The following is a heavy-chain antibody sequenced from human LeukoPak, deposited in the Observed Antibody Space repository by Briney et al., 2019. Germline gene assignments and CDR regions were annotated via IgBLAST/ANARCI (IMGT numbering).Heavy chain of an antibody. V-gene: IGHV4-39*07. CDR2: IYYSGST. CDR3: ARLADSVAVAGKRPYYFDY. J-gene: IGHJ4*02. Sequence: PSETLSLTCTVSGGSISSSSYYWGWIRQPPGKGLEWIGSIYYSGSTYYNPSLKSRVTISVDTSKNQFSLKLSSVTAADTAVYYCARLADSVAVAGKRPYYFDYWGQGTLVTVSS. D-gene: IGHD6-19*01. CDR1: GGSISSSSYY.